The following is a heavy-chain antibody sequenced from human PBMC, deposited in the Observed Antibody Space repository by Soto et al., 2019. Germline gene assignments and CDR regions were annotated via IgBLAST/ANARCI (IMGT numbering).Heavy chain of an antibody. Sequence: QVQLQQWGAGLLKPSETLSLTCAVYGGSFSGYYWSWIRQPPGKGLEWIGEINHSGSTNYNPSLKSRVTISVDTSKNQCSLKLNSVTAADTAVYYCARRRYFDYWGQGTLVTVSS. CDR1: GGSFSGYY. CDR3: ARRRYFDY. CDR2: INHSGST. V-gene: IGHV4-34*01. J-gene: IGHJ4*02.